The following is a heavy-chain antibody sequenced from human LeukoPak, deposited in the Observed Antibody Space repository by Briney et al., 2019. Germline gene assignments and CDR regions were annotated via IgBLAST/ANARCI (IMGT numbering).Heavy chain of an antibody. Sequence: ASVTVSFKSSVYTFTSYYMHWVRQAPGQGLDWMGCINPNSGGKNYAQKFQGRVTMTRDTSISTAYMELSRLRSDDTAVYYCARARDDQQWLVEFAFDIWGQGTMVTVSS. D-gene: IGHD6-19*01. J-gene: IGHJ3*02. CDR2: INPNSGGK. CDR1: VYTFTSYY. V-gene: IGHV1-2*02. CDR3: ARARDDQQWLVEFAFDI.